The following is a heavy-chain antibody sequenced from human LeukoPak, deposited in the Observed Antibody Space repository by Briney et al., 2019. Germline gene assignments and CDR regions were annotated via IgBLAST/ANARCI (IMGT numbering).Heavy chain of an antibody. D-gene: IGHD2-2*01. CDR1: GYTFTSYG. CDR3: ARNFGVVVPAAMYYYYYMDV. CDR2: ISAYNGNT. V-gene: IGHV1-18*01. J-gene: IGHJ6*03. Sequence: ASVKVSCKASGYTFTSYGISWVRQAPGQGLEWMGWISAYNGNTNYAQKLQGRVTMTTDTSTSTAYMEPRSLRSDDTAVYYCARNFGVVVPAAMYYYYYMDVWGKGTTVTVSS.